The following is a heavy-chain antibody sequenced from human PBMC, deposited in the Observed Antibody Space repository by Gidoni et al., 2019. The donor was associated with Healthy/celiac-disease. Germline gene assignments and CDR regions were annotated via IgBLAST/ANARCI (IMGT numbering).Heavy chain of an antibody. J-gene: IGHJ4*02. Sequence: EVQLLESGGGLVQPGGSLRLSCAASGFTFSSYAMSWVRQAPGKGLEWVSAISGSGGSTYYADSVKGRFTISRDNSKNTLYLQMNSLRAEDTAVYYCAKDWEYSSSWYGSPFDYWGQGTLVTVSS. V-gene: IGHV3-23*01. CDR3: AKDWEYSSSWYGSPFDY. CDR1: GFTFSSYA. CDR2: ISGSGGST. D-gene: IGHD6-13*01.